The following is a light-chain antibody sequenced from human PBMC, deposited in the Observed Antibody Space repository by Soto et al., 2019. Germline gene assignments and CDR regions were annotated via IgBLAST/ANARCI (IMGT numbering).Light chain of an antibody. J-gene: IGKJ3*01. CDR2: DAS. Sequence: EVVLTQSPATLSLSPGERATLSCRASQSVSDYLGWFQQKPDQAPRLLIYDASNRATGVPARFSGSGSGTDFTLTISSLEPEDFAVYYCQQRSDWSFTFGPGTKVDIK. CDR3: QQRSDWSFT. CDR1: QSVSDY. V-gene: IGKV3-11*01.